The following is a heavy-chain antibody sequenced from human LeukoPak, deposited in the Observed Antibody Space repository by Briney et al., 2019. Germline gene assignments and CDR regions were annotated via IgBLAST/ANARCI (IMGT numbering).Heavy chain of an antibody. CDR2: IYHSGST. CDR3: ARGTIVAWQLPPQYYFNY. CDR1: GGSISSTNW. Sequence: SETLSLTCTVSGGSISSTNWWTWVRQPPGKGLEWIGEIYHSGSTNYNPSLKSRVTISLDKSKNQFSLKLGSVTAADTAVYYCARGTIVAWQLPPQYYFNYWGQGTLVTVSS. D-gene: IGHD2-15*01. V-gene: IGHV4-4*02. J-gene: IGHJ4*02.